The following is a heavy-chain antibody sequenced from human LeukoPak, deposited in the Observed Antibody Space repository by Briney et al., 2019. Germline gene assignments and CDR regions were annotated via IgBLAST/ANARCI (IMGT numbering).Heavy chain of an antibody. D-gene: IGHD3-10*01. J-gene: IGHJ4*02. CDR3: ARVESGD. Sequence: ASVKVSCKASGYXFTDYYIHWVRQAPGQGLEWMGWINPNSGGTNYAQKFQGRVTMTRDTSISTAYMELSSLRSDDTAVYYCARVESGDWGQGTLVTVSS. CDR1: GYXFTDYY. V-gene: IGHV1-2*02. CDR2: INPNSGGT.